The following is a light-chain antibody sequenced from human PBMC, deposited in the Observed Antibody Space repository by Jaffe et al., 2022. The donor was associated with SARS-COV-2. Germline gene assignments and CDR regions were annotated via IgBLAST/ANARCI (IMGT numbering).Light chain of an antibody. Sequence: QSVLTQPPSVSAAPGQKVTISCSGSSSDIGKNYVSWYQQLPGTAPKLLIYDNNKRPSGIPDRFSGSKSGTSATLGITGLQTGDEADYYCGTWDSSPRAGVFGGGTKLTVL. CDR2: DNN. V-gene: IGLV1-51*01. CDR3: GTWDSSPRAGV. J-gene: IGLJ2*01. CDR1: SSDIGKNY.